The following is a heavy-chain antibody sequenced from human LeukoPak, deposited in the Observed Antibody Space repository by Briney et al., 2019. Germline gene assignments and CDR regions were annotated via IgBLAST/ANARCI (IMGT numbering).Heavy chain of an antibody. V-gene: IGHV4-59*13. CDR1: GGSITSYH. J-gene: IGHJ3*01. Sequence: PSETLSLTCTVSGGSITSYHWGCIRQPPGKALEVMGFIHYSGGSKYNPSLRSRLTISMDSSQDQFSLTLNSATAADTAVYYCARLGTTFDAFDLWGQGTMITVSS. D-gene: IGHD1-7*01. CDR3: ARLGTTFDAFDL. CDR2: IHYSGGS.